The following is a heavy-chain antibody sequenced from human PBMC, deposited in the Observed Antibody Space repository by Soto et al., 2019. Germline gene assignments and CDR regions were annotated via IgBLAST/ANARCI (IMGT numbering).Heavy chain of an antibody. J-gene: IGHJ6*02. CDR3: PRGVGVPAAMGMYV. V-gene: IGHV4-31*03. D-gene: IGHD2-2*01. CDR2: IYYSGST. CDR1: GGSISSGGYY. Sequence: SETLSLTCTVSGGSISSGGYYWSWIRQHPGKGLEWIGYIYYSGSTYYNPSLKSRVTISVDTSKHQFSLKLSSVTAADTAVYYCPRGVGVPAAMGMYVWGQGTKVTVS.